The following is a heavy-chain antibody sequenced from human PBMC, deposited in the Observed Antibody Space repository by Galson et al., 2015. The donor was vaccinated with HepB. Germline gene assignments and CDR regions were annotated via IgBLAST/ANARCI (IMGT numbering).Heavy chain of an antibody. V-gene: IGHV1-58*01. J-gene: IGHJ1*01. CDR2: IVAGSTNT. CDR1: GFNFASST. Sequence: SVKVSCKASGFNFASSTVQWVRQARGQRLEWIGCIVAGSTNTNYAQKFRERVTITRDMSTSIAFMYLSGLESGDTAVYYCATGQRYGSNWGQGTLVTVSS. D-gene: IGHD6-13*01. CDR3: ATGQRYGSN.